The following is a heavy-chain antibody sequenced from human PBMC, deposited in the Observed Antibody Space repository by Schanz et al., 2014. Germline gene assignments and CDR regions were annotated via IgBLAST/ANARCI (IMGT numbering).Heavy chain of an antibody. Sequence: EAHLVESGGGLVQPGGSLRLSCAVSGFIVRSNYMTWVRQAPGKGLEWVSFVHPGGSTYYPDSVKGRFTISRDSSKNTLYLQMNSLRPEDTAIYYCAKNQYDDVDLSSFYFDFWGQGTLVTVSS. V-gene: IGHV3-66*01. J-gene: IGHJ4*02. CDR2: VHPGGST. CDR1: GFIVRSNY. CDR3: AKNQYDDVDLSSFYFDF. D-gene: IGHD3-10*02.